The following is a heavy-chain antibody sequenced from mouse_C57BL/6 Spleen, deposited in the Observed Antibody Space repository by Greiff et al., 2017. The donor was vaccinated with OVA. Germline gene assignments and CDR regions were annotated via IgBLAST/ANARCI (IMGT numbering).Heavy chain of an antibody. J-gene: IGHJ2*01. CDR2: IYPGDGDT. CDR3: ARDYGKRFDY. Sequence: QVQLKESGPELVKPGASVKISCKASGYAFSSSWMNWVKQRPGKGLEWIGRIYPGDGDTNYNGKFKGKATLTADKSSSTAYMQLSSLTSEDSAVYFCARDYGKRFDYWGQGTTLTVSS. D-gene: IGHD2-1*01. CDR1: GYAFSSSW. V-gene: IGHV1-82*01.